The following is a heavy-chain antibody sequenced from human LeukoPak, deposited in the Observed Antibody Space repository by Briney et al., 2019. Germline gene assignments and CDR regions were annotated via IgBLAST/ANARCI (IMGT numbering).Heavy chain of an antibody. CDR3: ARVAGLVRPDY. CDR2: IYYSGST. V-gene: IGHV4-59*12. Sequence: SETLSLTCTVSGGSISSYYWSWIRQPPGKGLEWIGYIYYSGSTNYNPSLKSRVTISVNTSKTQFSLKLTSVTAADTAVYYCARVAGLVRPDYWGQGTLVTVSS. CDR1: GGSISSYY. J-gene: IGHJ4*02. D-gene: IGHD1-26*01.